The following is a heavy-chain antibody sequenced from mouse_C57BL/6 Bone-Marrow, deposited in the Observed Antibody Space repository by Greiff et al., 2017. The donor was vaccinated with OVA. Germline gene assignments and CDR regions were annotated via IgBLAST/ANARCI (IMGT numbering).Heavy chain of an antibody. Sequence: VQLVESGAELVKPGASVKVSCKASGYTFTSYWMHWVKQRPGQGLEWIGRIHPSDSDTNYNQKFKGKATLTVDKSSSTAYMQLSSLTSEDSAVYYCAIAYGSSYPYWYFDVWGTGTTVTVSS. CDR2: IHPSDSDT. J-gene: IGHJ1*03. D-gene: IGHD1-1*01. CDR3: AIAYGSSYPYWYFDV. CDR1: GYTFTSYW. V-gene: IGHV1-74*01.